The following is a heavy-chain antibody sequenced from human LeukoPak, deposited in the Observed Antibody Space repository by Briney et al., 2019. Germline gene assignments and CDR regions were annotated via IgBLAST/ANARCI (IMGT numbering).Heavy chain of an antibody. J-gene: IGHJ4*02. D-gene: IGHD3-3*01. CDR1: GFTFSTYS. V-gene: IGHV3-48*02. CDR2: ISSSSTTI. CDR3: ARRESGYIDY. Sequence: GGSLRLSCAASGFTFSTYSMNWVRQAPGKGLESFSYISSSSTTIYYADFVKGRFTISRDNAKSSLYLQMNSLRDEDTAVYYCARRESGYIDYWGQGTLVTVSS.